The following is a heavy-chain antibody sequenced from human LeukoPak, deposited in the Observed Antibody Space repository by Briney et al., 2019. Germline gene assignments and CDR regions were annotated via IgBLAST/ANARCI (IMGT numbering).Heavy chain of an antibody. CDR3: ARSRERICTSPPGYVDLQAT. J-gene: IGHJ4*02. D-gene: IGHD2-2*01. CDR2: TYITESA. Sequence: SETLSLTCTVSGGSISSGSYYWTWIRQPAGKGLEWIGRTYITESANYNSSLESRVTILVDTSKNQFSLKLSSVTAADTAIYYCARSRERICTSPPGYVDLQATWGQGALVTVSP. V-gene: IGHV4-61*02. CDR1: GGSISSGSYY.